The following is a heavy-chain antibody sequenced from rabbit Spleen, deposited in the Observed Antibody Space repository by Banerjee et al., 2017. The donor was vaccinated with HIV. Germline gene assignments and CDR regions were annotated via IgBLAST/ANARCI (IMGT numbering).Heavy chain of an antibody. CDR3: ARDAGTSFSTYGMDL. Sequence: QSLEESGGDLVKPGTSLTLTCTASGLDFSGRYWICWVRQAPGRGLEWIACINAVTGKAVYASWAKGRFTISKTSSTTVTLQMTSLTAADTATYFCARDAGTSFSTYGMDLWGPGTLVTVS. CDR1: GLDFSGRYW. V-gene: IGHV1S40*01. D-gene: IGHD8-1*01. CDR2: INAVTGKA. J-gene: IGHJ6*01.